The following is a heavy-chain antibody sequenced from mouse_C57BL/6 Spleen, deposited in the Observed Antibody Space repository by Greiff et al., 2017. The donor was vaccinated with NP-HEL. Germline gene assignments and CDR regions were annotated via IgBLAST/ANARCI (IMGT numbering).Heavy chain of an antibody. CDR3: ARTITTVVAKDY. D-gene: IGHD1-1*01. Sequence: EVQLHQSGPELVKPGASVKISCKASGYTFTDYYMNWVKQSHGKSLEWIGDINPNNGGTSYNQKFKGKATLTVDKSSSTAYMELRSLTSEDSAVYYCARTITTVVAKDYWGQGTTLTVSS. V-gene: IGHV1-26*01. J-gene: IGHJ2*01. CDR1: GYTFTDYY. CDR2: INPNNGGT.